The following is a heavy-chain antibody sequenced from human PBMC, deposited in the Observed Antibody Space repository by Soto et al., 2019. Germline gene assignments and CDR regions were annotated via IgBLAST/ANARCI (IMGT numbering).Heavy chain of an antibody. V-gene: IGHV3-21*01. CDR2: ISSSSSYI. D-gene: IGHD6-13*01. Sequence: EVQLVESGGGLVKPGGSLRLSCAASGFTFSSYSMNWVRQAPGKGLEWVSSISSSSSYIYYADSVKGRFTISRDNAKNSLYLQMNSLRAEDTAVYYCARVGSSGYYFDYWGQGTLVTVSS. CDR1: GFTFSSYS. CDR3: ARVGSSGYYFDY. J-gene: IGHJ4*02.